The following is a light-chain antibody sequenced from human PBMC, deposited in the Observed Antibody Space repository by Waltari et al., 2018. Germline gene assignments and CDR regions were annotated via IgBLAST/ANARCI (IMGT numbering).Light chain of an antibody. CDR3: QHYVRLPAT. CDR1: QSVSRT. J-gene: IGKJ1*01. Sequence: EIVLTQSPGTLSLAPGERATLSCRASQSVSRTLAWYLSLLISAASTRATSIPDRFSGSGSGTDFSLTIIRLEPEDFAVYYCQHYVRLPATFGQGTKVEIK. V-gene: IGKV3-20*01. CDR2: AAS.